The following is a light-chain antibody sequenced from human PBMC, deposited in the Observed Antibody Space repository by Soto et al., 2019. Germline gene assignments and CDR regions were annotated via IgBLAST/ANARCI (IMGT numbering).Light chain of an antibody. CDR1: QSVSSSY. Sequence: EIVLTQSPGTLSLSPGERATLSCRASQSVSSSYLAWYQQKPGQAPRLLIYGPSSRATGIPDRFSGRGSGTDFTLTISRLEPEDFAVYYCQQYGSSPETFGQGTKLEIK. V-gene: IGKV3-20*01. CDR3: QQYGSSPET. CDR2: GPS. J-gene: IGKJ2*01.